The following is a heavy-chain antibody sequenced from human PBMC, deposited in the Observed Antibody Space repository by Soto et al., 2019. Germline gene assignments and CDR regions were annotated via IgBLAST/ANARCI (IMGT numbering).Heavy chain of an antibody. Sequence: SETLSLTCTVSGGSIGSCGYYWSWIRQHPVKGLEWIGYIYYSGSTYYNPSLKSRVTISVDTSKNQFSLKLSSVTAADTAVYYCAREKEYDSSGYYYGDAFDIWGQGTMVNVSS. CDR1: GGSIGSCGYY. V-gene: IGHV4-31*03. J-gene: IGHJ3*02. CDR2: IYYSGST. CDR3: AREKEYDSSGYYYGDAFDI. D-gene: IGHD3-22*01.